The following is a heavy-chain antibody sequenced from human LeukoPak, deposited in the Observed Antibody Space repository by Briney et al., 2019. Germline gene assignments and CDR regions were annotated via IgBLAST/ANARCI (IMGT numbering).Heavy chain of an antibody. D-gene: IGHD1-26*01. J-gene: IGHJ5*02. CDR2: INHSGST. CDR3: ARGRWDQFDP. Sequence: SETLSLTCAVYGGSFSGYYWSWIRQPPGKGLEWIGEINHSGSTNYNPSLKSRVTILVDTSKNQFSLKLSSVTAADTAVYYCARGRWDQFDPWGQGTLVTVSS. V-gene: IGHV4-34*01. CDR1: GGSFSGYY.